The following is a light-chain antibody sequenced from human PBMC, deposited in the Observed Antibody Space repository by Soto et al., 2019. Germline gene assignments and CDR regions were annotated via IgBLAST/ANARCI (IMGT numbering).Light chain of an antibody. J-gene: IGLJ3*02. CDR2: EVS. CDR1: SSDVAGYNY. Sequence: QSVLTQPASVSGSPGQSITISCTGASSDVAGYNYVSWYQQLPAKAPKLMIYEVSNRPSGVSNRFSGSKSGNTASLTISGLQAEDEADYYCSSYTSSSTMFGGGTKLTVL. V-gene: IGLV2-14*01. CDR3: SSYTSSSTM.